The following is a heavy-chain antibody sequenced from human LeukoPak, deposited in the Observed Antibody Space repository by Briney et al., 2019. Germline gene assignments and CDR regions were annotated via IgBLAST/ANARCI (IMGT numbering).Heavy chain of an antibody. CDR1: GYTFTGYY. V-gene: IGHV1-2*02. CDR2: INPNSGGT. D-gene: IGHD1-26*01. CDR3: ARPYIRGSYYTPYYFDY. Sequence: SVKVSCKASGYTFTGYYMHWVRQAPGQGLEWMGWINPNSGGTNYAQKFQGRVTMTRDTSISTAYMELSRLRSDDTAVYYCARPYIRGSYYTPYYFDYWGQGTLVTVSS. J-gene: IGHJ4*02.